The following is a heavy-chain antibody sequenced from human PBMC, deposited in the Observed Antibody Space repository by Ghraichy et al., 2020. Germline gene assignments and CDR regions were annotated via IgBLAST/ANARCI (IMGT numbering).Heavy chain of an antibody. CDR2: IYYSGST. J-gene: IGHJ6*03. CDR3: NVGYYYYYMDV. V-gene: IGHV4-31*03. Sequence: SETLSLTCTVSGGSISSGGYYWSWIRQHPGKGLEWIGYIYYSGSTYYNPSLKSRVTISVDTSKNQFSLKLSSVTAADTAVYYCNVGYYYYYMDVWGKGTTVTVSS. CDR1: GGSISSGGYY.